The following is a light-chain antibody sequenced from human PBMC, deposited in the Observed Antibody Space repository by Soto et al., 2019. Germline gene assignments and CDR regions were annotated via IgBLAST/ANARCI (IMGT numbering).Light chain of an antibody. Sequence: DYQVTQSPSTLSASVGDRVTITCRASQSVSGWLAWYQQKPGEAPKLLIYDASALPRGVPSRFSGSGSGTKFTLTIASLQPDDFATYYCQQYETFSGTFGPGTKVDI. J-gene: IGKJ1*01. V-gene: IGKV1-5*01. CDR1: QSVSGW. CDR2: DAS. CDR3: QQYETFSGT.